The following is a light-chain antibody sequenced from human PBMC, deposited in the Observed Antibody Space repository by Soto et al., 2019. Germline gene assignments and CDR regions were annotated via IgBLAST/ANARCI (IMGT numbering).Light chain of an antibody. V-gene: IGKV1-5*03. J-gene: IGKJ1*01. CDR3: QHYNSYSEA. CDR2: KAS. CDR1: QTISSW. Sequence: DIQMTQSPSTLSGSVGERVTITCRASQTISSWLAWYQQKPGKAPKLLIYKASTLKSGVPSRFSGSGSGTEFTLTISSLQPDDFATYYCQHYNSYSEAFGQGTKVDNK.